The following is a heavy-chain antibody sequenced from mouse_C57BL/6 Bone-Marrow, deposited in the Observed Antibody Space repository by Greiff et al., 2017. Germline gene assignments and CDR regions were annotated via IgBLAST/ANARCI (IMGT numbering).Heavy chain of an antibody. Sequence: QVQLQQSGAELARPGASVKLSCKASGYTFTSYGISWVKQRTGQGLEWIGEIYPRSGNTYSHEKFKGQATLTADKSSSTPYMELRSLTSEDSAVYFCAKDRGYYDYQSSYWYFDVWGTGTTVTVSS. CDR2: IYPRSGNT. CDR3: AKDRGYYDYQSSYWYFDV. D-gene: IGHD2-4*01. CDR1: GYTFTSYG. V-gene: IGHV1-81*01. J-gene: IGHJ1*03.